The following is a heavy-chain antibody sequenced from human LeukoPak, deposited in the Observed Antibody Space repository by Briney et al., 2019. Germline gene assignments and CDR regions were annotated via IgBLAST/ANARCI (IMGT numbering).Heavy chain of an antibody. J-gene: IGHJ4*02. D-gene: IGHD3-10*01. V-gene: IGHV3-7*01. CDR3: AKVAKYYYGPETYYFFEQ. Sequence: GGSLRLSCAASGFPFSTYWMSWVRQAPGKGLERVANINQDGTEKYYVDSVKGRFTISRDYAKNSLYLQMNSLRVEDTAVYYCAKVAKYYYGPETYYFFEQWGQGTPVTASS. CDR2: INQDGTEK. CDR1: GFPFSTYW.